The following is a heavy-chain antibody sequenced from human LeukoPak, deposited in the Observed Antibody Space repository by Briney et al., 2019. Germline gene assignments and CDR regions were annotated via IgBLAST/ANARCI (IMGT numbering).Heavy chain of an antibody. CDR2: IRSKANGYTT. D-gene: IGHD2-2*01. CDR1: GFTFSGSA. CDR3: TRRGPYCSSTSCYSYYYYMDV. V-gene: IGHV3-73*01. J-gene: IGHJ6*03. Sequence: PGGSLRLSCAASGFTFSGSAMHWVRQAPGKGLEWVGRIRSKANGYTTAYAASVKGRFTISRDDSKNTAYLQMNSLKTQDTAVYYCTRRGPYCSSTSCYSYYYYMDVWGKGTTVTVSS.